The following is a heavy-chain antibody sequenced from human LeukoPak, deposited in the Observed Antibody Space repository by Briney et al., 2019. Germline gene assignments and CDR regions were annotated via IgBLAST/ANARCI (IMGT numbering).Heavy chain of an antibody. V-gene: IGHV4-61*01. J-gene: IGHJ4*02. CDR2: IYYSGST. Sequence: SETLSLTCTVSGGSVSSGSYYWNWIRQSPGKGLEWIGHIYYSGSTNYNPSLKSRVTISVDTSKNQFSLKLSSVIAADTAVYYCARDRREYCNDTSCYPQNYFGYWGQGTLVTVSS. CDR3: ARDRREYCNDTSCYPQNYFGY. CDR1: GGSVSSGSYY. D-gene: IGHD2-2*01.